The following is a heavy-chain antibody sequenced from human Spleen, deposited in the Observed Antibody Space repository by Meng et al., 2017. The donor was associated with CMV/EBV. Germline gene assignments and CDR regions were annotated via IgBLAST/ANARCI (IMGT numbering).Heavy chain of an antibody. CDR1: YTFSSHA. CDR2: ISGYNGNT. CDR3: ARGSRRAPYDSSGSLDY. Sequence: YTFSSHAINWVGQAPGQGLEWMGWISGYNGNTNYAEKFQGRVTLTTDISTGTASMELKSLRSDDTAVYFCARGSRRAPYDSSGSLDYWGQGTLVTVSS. V-gene: IGHV1-18*01. D-gene: IGHD3-22*01. J-gene: IGHJ4*02.